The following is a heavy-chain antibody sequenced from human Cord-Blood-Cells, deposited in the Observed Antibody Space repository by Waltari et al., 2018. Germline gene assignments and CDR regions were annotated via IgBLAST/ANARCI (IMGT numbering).Heavy chain of an antibody. CDR2: ISYDGSNK. V-gene: IGHV3-30*04. J-gene: IGHJ4*02. Sequence: QVQLVESGGGVVQPGRSLRLSCAASGFTFSSHAMHWVRQAPGKGLEWVAVISYDGSNKYYADSVKGRFTISRDNSKNTLYLQMNSLRAEDTAVYYCARDFAGAPDYWGQGTLVTVSS. CDR1: GFTFSSHA. D-gene: IGHD7-27*01. CDR3: ARDFAGAPDY.